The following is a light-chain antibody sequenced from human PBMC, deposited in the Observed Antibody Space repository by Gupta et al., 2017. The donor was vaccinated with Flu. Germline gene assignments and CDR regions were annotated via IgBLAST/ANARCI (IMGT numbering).Light chain of an antibody. CDR2: AAS. CDR3: QQSYSTPTWT. Sequence: DIQMTQSPSSLSASVGDRVTITCRASQSISRNLNWYQQKPGKAPKLLIYAASSLQSGVPSRFSGSGSGTDFTLTISSLQPEDFATYDCQQSYSTPTWTFGQGTRVEIK. J-gene: IGKJ1*01. V-gene: IGKV1-39*01. CDR1: QSISRN.